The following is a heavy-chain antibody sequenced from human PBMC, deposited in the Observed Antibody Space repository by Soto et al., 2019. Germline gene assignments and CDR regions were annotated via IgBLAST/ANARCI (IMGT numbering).Heavy chain of an antibody. CDR2: IATGGDRI. Sequence: GGSLTLSCTLSGYALDNYDMNWFRLEPGKNLEWISHIATGGDRIYYADSVKGRFTISRDTARNSLYLQMNSLRDDDTALYYCVLVHVLMFASYGSFNVRGQGRFGTGSS. D-gene: IGHD2-21*01. CDR1: GYALDNYD. V-gene: IGHV3-11*04. CDR3: VLVHVLMFASYGSFNV. J-gene: IGHJ3*01.